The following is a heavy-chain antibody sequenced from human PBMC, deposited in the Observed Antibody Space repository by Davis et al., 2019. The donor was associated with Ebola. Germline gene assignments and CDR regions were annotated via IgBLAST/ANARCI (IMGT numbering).Heavy chain of an antibody. Sequence: PSETLSLTCTVSGGSISSSSYYWGWIRQPPGKGLEWIGSIYYSGSTYYNPSLKSRVTISVDTSKNQFSLKLSSVTAADTAVYYCARGWGIAAAGIFDPWGQGTLVTVSS. CDR3: ARGWGIAAAGIFDP. D-gene: IGHD6-13*01. CDR1: GGSISSSSYY. V-gene: IGHV4-39*07. J-gene: IGHJ5*02. CDR2: IYYSGST.